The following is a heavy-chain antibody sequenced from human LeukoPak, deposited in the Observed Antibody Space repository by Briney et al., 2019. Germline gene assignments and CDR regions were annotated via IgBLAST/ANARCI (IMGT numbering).Heavy chain of an antibody. J-gene: IGHJ3*02. D-gene: IGHD4-17*01. V-gene: IGHV4-39*07. CDR1: GGSITTNSYY. CDR3: ARRYGGDYAPTGRDDAFDI. Sequence: SETVSLTCTVSGGSITTNSYYWGWIRQPPGKGLEWIGSIYYSGNTYYNSSLKCRLSVSVETSKNQFSLKLISVTAADTAVYYCARRYGGDYAPTGRDDAFDIWGQGTMVTVSS. CDR2: IYYSGNT.